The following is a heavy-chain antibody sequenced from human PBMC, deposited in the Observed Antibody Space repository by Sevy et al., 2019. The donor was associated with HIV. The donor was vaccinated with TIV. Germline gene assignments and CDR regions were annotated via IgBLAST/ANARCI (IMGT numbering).Heavy chain of an antibody. CDR1: GGSISYTTYY. J-gene: IGHJ5*02. CDR2: IDYSGST. V-gene: IGHV4-39*01. CDR3: ASPRYFFGSGSYFSNWFDP. Sequence: SETLSLTCTVSGGSISYTTYYWGWVRQPPGKGLEWIGGIDYSGSTYYKPPLRSRVTMSVDTSKNQFPLKLSSVTAADTAVYYCASPRYFFGSGSYFSNWFDPWGQGTLVTVSS. D-gene: IGHD3-10*01.